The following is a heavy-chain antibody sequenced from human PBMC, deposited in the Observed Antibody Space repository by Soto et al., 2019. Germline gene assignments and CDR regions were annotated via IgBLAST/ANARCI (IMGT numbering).Heavy chain of an antibody. CDR1: GFTFDDYA. Sequence: DVQLVESGGGLVQPGRSLRLSCAASGFTFDDYAMHWVRQAPGKGLEWVSGISWNSGSIGYADSVKGRFTISRDNAKNSLYLPMSSLGAEATALYYCAKDSSWFGDHYYYYMDVWGKGTTVTVSS. V-gene: IGHV3-9*01. CDR2: ISWNSGSI. J-gene: IGHJ6*03. D-gene: IGHD3-10*01. CDR3: AKDSSWFGDHYYYYMDV.